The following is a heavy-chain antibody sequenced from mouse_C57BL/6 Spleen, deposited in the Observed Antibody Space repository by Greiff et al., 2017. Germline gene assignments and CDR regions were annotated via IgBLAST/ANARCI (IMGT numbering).Heavy chain of an antibody. Sequence: VQLQQPGAELVMPGASVKLSCKASGYTFTSYWMHWVKQRPGQGLEWIGEIDPSDSYTNYNQKFKGKSTLTVDKSSSTAYMQLSSLTSEDSAVYYCARGTITTVVMDYWGQGTSVTVSS. CDR3: ARGTITTVVMDY. D-gene: IGHD1-1*01. V-gene: IGHV1-69*01. CDR1: GYTFTSYW. CDR2: IDPSDSYT. J-gene: IGHJ4*01.